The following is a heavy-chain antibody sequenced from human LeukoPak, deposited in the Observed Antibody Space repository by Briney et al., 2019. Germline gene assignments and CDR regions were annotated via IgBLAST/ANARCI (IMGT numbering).Heavy chain of an antibody. CDR3: VTDQTGRHPYFFDY. J-gene: IGHJ4*02. Sequence: GGALRLSCAASGFNFSTYWMTWVRQVLGKGREWVANIKEDGSEIYYVDAVKGRFSISRDNAKTSLYLQMNNLSVADTAVYYCVTDQTGRHPYFFDYWGQGTLVTVSS. D-gene: IGHD3-10*01. V-gene: IGHV3-7*01. CDR2: IKEDGSEI. CDR1: GFNFSTYW.